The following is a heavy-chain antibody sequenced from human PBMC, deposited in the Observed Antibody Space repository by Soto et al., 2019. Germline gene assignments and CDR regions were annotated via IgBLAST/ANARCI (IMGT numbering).Heavy chain of an antibody. Sequence: SETLSLTCAVFGGSISSGGYSWSWIRQPPGKGLEWIGYIYHSGSTYYNPSLKSRATVSVDRSKDQFSLKLKSVTAADTALYFCARQRTSVVTQAYFDVWGPGSLVTVSS. J-gene: IGHJ4*02. D-gene: IGHD2-21*02. V-gene: IGHV4-30-2*01. CDR1: GGSISSGGYS. CDR2: IYHSGST. CDR3: ARQRTSVVTQAYFDV.